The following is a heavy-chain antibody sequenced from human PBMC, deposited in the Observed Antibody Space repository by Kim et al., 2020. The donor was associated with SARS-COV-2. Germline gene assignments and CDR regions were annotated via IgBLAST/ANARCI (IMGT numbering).Heavy chain of an antibody. V-gene: IGHV3-74*01. CDR2: INSDGSSI. CDR1: GFIFSSYW. J-gene: IGHJ3*02. CDR3: ARDRSGRSPAFDI. Sequence: GGSLRLSCAASGFIFSSYWMHWVRQAPGKGLVWVSRINSDGSSISYADSVKGRFTISRDNAKNTLYLQMNSLRAEDTAMYYCARDRSGRSPAFDIWGQGTMVTVSS. D-gene: IGHD1-26*01.